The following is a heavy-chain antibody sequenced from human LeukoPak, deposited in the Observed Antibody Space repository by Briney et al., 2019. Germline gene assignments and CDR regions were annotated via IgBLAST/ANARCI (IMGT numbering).Heavy chain of an antibody. V-gene: IGHV3-7*01. D-gene: IGHD5-18*01. CDR2: IERDGSEE. CDR3: ARDPSRGYTYGYGDY. CDR1: GFTFSNYW. Sequence: GGSLRLSCATSGFTFSNYWMNWVPQAPGKGLEWMAIIERDGSEEYYADSVKGRFTISRDNAKNSLYLQMSSLRAEDAAVYYCARDPSRGYTYGYGDYWGQGTLVTVSS. J-gene: IGHJ4*02.